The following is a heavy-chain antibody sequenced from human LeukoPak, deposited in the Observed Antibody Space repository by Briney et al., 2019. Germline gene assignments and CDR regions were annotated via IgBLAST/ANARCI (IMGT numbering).Heavy chain of an antibody. CDR2: IYYSGST. CDR1: GASISSYY. J-gene: IGHJ3*02. V-gene: IGHV4-59*08. CDR3: ARKTVAGMGAFDI. Sequence: SETLSLTCTVSGASISSYYWSWIRQPPGKGLEWIGYIYYSGSTNYNPSLKSRVTISVDTSKNQFSLKLSSVTAADTAVYYCARKTVAGMGAFDIWGQGTMVTVSS. D-gene: IGHD6-19*01.